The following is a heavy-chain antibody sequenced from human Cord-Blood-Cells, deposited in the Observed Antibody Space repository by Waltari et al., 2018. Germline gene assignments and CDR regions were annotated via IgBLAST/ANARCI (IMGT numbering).Heavy chain of an antibody. CDR3: ARHRGDFWSGYYDAFDI. D-gene: IGHD3-3*01. J-gene: IGHJ3*02. V-gene: IGHV4-39*01. CDR1: GGSISSSSYY. Sequence: QLQLQESGPGLVKPSETLSLTCTVSGGSISSSSYYWGWIRQPPGKGLEWIGSIYYSGSTYYNPSLKCRVTISVDTSKNQFSRKLSSVTAADTAVYYCARHRGDFWSGYYDAFDIWGQGTMVTVSS. CDR2: IYYSGST.